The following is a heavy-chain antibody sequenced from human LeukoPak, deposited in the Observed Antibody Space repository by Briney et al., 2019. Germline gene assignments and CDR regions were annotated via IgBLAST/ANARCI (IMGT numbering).Heavy chain of an antibody. CDR2: IYTSEST. Sequence: SETLSLTCTVSVGSISKYYWNCIRQPPGKAREWLGYIYTSESTKYYHSLKSRVTISVDTSKNKFSLKLSYVTAADTAVYYCARNDFWNGYWDGWNYWGQGTLVTVSS. J-gene: IGHJ4*02. CDR3: ARNDFWNGYWDGWNY. D-gene: IGHD3-3*01. V-gene: IGHV4-59*01. CDR1: VGSISKYY.